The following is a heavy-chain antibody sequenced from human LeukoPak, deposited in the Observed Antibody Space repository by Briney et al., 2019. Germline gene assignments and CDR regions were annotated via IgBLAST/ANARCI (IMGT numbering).Heavy chain of an antibody. Sequence: PGGSLRLSCAASGFTFSSYAMSWVRQAPGKGLEWVSFISPSADRTSNADSVGGRFTISRDNPRNTLYSQMNSLRDEDTAVYYCAIMHGYYDGSGYWVQWGQGTLVTVSS. CDR1: GFTFSSYA. CDR2: ISPSADRT. J-gene: IGHJ4*02. V-gene: IGHV3-23*01. D-gene: IGHD3-22*01. CDR3: AIMHGYYDGSGYWVQ.